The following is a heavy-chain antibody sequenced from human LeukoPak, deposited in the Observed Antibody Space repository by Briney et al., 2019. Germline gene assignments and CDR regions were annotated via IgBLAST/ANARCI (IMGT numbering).Heavy chain of an antibody. CDR3: ARDVSAPEDYYYYYYMDV. V-gene: IGHV1-18*01. Sequence: ASVKVSCKASGYTFTSYDINWVRQATGQGLEWMGWMNPNSGNTNYAQKLQGRVTMTTDTSTSTAYMELRSLRSDDTAVYYCARDVSAPEDYYYYYYMDVWGKGTTVTISS. CDR1: GYTFTSYD. CDR2: MNPNSGNT. D-gene: IGHD1-14*01. J-gene: IGHJ6*03.